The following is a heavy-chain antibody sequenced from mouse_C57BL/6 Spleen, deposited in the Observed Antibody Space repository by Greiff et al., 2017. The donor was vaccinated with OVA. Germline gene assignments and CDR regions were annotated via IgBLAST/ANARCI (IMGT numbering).Heavy chain of an antibody. D-gene: IGHD2-1*01. V-gene: IGHV1-80*01. CDR2: IYPGDGDT. Sequence: QVQLKESGAELVKPGASVKISCKASGYAFSSYWMNWVKQRPGKGLEWIGQIYPGDGDTNYNGKFKGKATLTADKSSSTAYMQLSSLTSEDSAVDCCARAWGNGYIDVWGTGTTVTVSS. J-gene: IGHJ1*03. CDR3: ARAWGNGYIDV. CDR1: GYAFSSYW.